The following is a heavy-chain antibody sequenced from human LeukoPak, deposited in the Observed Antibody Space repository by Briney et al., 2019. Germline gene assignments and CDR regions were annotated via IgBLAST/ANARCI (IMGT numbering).Heavy chain of an antibody. CDR3: GGFGYEAAVDL. D-gene: IGHD6-13*01. J-gene: IGHJ4*02. CDR2: IWYDGSNE. CDR1: GFTFSSYG. V-gene: IGHV3-33*01. Sequence: GGSLRLSCAASGFTFSSYGMHWVRQAPGKGLEWVAVIWYDGSNEYYADSVKGRFTISRDNSKNTLYLQMNSLRAEDTAVYYCGGFGYEAAVDLWGQGTLVTVSS.